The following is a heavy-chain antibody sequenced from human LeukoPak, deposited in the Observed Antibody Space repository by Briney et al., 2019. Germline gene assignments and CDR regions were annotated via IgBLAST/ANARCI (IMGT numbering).Heavy chain of an antibody. CDR3: AREDYCSSTRCYQGV. J-gene: IGHJ4*02. CDR2: IHHSGST. Sequence: SETLSLACTVSNYSITSFNYWAWIRQSPGKGLEWIANIHHSGSTDYNPSLKNRVTISLDTSKNQFSLRLRFVTAADTAVYYCAREDYCSSTRCYQGVWGQGTLVTVSS. D-gene: IGHD2-2*01. V-gene: IGHV4-38-2*02. CDR1: NYSITSFNY.